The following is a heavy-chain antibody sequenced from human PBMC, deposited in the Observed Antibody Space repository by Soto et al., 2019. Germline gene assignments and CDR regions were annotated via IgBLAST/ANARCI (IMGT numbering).Heavy chain of an antibody. CDR2: IKHSGST. V-gene: IGHV4-34*01. J-gene: IGHJ1*01. Sequence: GKGLEWIEEIKHSGSTNYNPSLKSRVTISVDTSTNPFSLKLSSVTAADTAVYFCARGLGRISPGWFQHWGHGTPVTVSS. CDR3: ARGLGRISPGWFQH. D-gene: IGHD3-9*01.